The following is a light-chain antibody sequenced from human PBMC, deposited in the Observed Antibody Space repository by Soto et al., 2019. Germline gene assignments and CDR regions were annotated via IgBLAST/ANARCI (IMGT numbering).Light chain of an antibody. J-gene: IGLJ1*01. V-gene: IGLV2-23*02. CDR3: CSYAGSSTXV. CDR2: EVS. CDR1: SSVVGSYNL. Sequence: QSALTQPASVSGSPGQSITISCTGTSSVVGSYNLVSWYQQHPGKAPKLMIYEVSKRPSGVSNRFSGSKSGNTASLTISGLQAEDEADYYCCSYAGSSTXVFGTGTKVTVL.